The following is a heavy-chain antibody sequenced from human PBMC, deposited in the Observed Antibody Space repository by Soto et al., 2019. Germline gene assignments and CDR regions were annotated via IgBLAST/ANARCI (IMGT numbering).Heavy chain of an antibody. CDR3: ARTRSAWSDFHYYSLDV. D-gene: IGHD1-26*01. V-gene: IGHV3-30*03. CDR1: GFTFSNYG. Sequence: QVQLVESGGGVVQPGGSLRLACAASGFTFSNYGMHWVRQAPGKGLEWVAVISYDSTKTYYADSVKGRFTISRDNSNSALYVQMNSLTGEDTAVYYCARTRSAWSDFHYYSLDVWGQGTTVTVSS. J-gene: IGHJ6*02. CDR2: ISYDSTKT.